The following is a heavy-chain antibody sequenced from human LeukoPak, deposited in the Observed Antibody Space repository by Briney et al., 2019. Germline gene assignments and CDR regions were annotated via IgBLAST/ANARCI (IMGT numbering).Heavy chain of an antibody. V-gene: IGHV4-59*01. CDR3: ARGEDYRLSAH. D-gene: IGHD4-11*01. J-gene: IGHJ4*02. CDR1: GGSISSYY. CDR2: IYYSGST. Sequence: PSETLSLTCTVSGGSISSYYWSWIRQPPGKGLEWIGYIYYSGSTNYNPSLKSRVTISVDTSKNQFSLKLSSVTAADTAVYYCARGEDYRLSAHWGQGTLVTVSS.